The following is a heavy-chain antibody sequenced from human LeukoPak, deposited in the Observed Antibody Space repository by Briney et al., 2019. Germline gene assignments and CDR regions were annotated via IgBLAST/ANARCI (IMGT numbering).Heavy chain of an antibody. CDR2: ISSTSNTI. V-gene: IGHV3-48*02. Sequence: PGGSLRLSCAASGFTFSTYSMNWVRQAPGKGLEWVSYISSTSNTIYYADSVKGRFTISRDNAKNSLDLQMNSLRDEDTAVYYCAREWDSKKKGIDYWGQGTLVTVSS. CDR1: GFTFSTYS. D-gene: IGHD1-26*01. J-gene: IGHJ4*02. CDR3: AREWDSKKKGIDY.